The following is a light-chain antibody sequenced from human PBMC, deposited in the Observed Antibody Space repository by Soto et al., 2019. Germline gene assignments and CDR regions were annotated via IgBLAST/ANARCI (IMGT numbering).Light chain of an antibody. J-gene: IGLJ1*01. Sequence: SVLTQPPSASGSPGQSVAIACSGTSSDVGAYNYVSWYQQHPGEAPRLLIYEVSQRPSGVPDRFSGSKSANTASLTVSGLQPEDEADYFCSSYAGSNNLLYVFGTGTKVT. CDR1: SSDVGAYNY. CDR2: EVS. CDR3: SSYAGSNNLLYV. V-gene: IGLV2-8*01.